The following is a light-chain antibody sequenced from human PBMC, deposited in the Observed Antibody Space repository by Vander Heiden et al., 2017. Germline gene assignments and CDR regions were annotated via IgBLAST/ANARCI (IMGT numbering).Light chain of an antibody. V-gene: IGKV6-21*01. CDR3: LQTSSLPYT. Sequence: ETVLPQSPAFQSVTPRERVTITCRASESIGTSCHWYQQKPDQSPNLLIKYASQSFSGVPSRFTGSGSGTDFTLTINSLEAEDAAAYYCLQTSSLPYTFGQGTKLEIK. CDR2: YAS. CDR1: ESIGTS. J-gene: IGKJ2*01.